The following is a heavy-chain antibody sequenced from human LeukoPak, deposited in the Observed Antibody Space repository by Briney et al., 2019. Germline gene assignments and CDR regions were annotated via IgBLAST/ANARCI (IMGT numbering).Heavy chain of an antibody. D-gene: IGHD6-13*01. CDR2: ISGDGGST. Sequence: GGSLRLSCAASGFTFDDYAMRWVRQAPGRGLEWVSLISGDGGSTYYADSVKGRFTISRDNSKNSLYLQMNSLRAEDTALYYCAKAHSSSWYNPNYDYYMDVWGKGTPVTVSS. J-gene: IGHJ6*03. V-gene: IGHV3-43D*03. CDR1: GFTFDDYA. CDR3: AKAHSSSWYNPNYDYYMDV.